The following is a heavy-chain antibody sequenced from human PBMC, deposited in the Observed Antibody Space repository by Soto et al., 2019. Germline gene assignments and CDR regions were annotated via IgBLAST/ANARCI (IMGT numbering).Heavy chain of an antibody. V-gene: IGHV1-69*01. J-gene: IGHJ4*02. Sequence: QVQEVQSGAEVQKPGSSVKVSCKTPGGTFSSSAFSWVRQAPGQGLEWMGGIIPIFGTTDYAPKFQGRVTITADESTSTAYMDLSSLTYDDTAVYFCARSGYNYGPFDYWGQGTLVIVSS. CDR3: ARSGYNYGPFDY. D-gene: IGHD5-18*01. CDR2: IIPIFGTT. CDR1: GGTFSSSA.